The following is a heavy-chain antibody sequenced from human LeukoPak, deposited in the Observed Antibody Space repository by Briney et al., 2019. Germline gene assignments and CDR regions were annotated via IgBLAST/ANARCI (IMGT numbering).Heavy chain of an antibody. V-gene: IGHV3-21*01. CDR2: ISSSSSYI. CDR1: GFTFSSYS. CDR3: ARVSGSGSDFDY. Sequence: GGSLRLSCAASGFTFSSYSMNWVRQAPGKGLEWVSSISSSSSYIYYADSVKGRFTISRDNAKNSLYLQMNSVRAEDTAVYYCARVSGSGSDFDYWGQGTLVTVSS. J-gene: IGHJ4*02. D-gene: IGHD3-10*01.